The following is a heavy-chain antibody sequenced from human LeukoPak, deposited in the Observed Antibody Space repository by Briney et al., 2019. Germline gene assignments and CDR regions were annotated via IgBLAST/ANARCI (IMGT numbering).Heavy chain of an antibody. Sequence: PSETLSLTCAVYGGSFSGYYWSWIRQPPGKGLEWIGSIYHSGSTYYNPSLKSRVTMPVDTSKNQFSLKLSSVTAADTAVYYCARAVDTAMVFDYYYYYYMDVWGKGTTVTVSS. CDR1: GGSFSGYY. D-gene: IGHD5-18*01. CDR2: IYHSGST. V-gene: IGHV4-34*01. CDR3: ARAVDTAMVFDYYYYYYMDV. J-gene: IGHJ6*03.